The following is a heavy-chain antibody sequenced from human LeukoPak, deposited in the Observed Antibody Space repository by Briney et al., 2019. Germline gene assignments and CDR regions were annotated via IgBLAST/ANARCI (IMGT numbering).Heavy chain of an antibody. Sequence: GGSLRLSCAASGFTFSDYFMTWIRQAPGKGLEWVSYISSSGSTIYYADSVKGRFTISRDNAKNSLYLQMNSLRAEDTAVYYCARGMATNLADYWGQGTLVTVSS. V-gene: IGHV3-11*04. CDR3: ARGMATNLADY. J-gene: IGHJ4*02. CDR2: ISSSGSTI. D-gene: IGHD5-24*01. CDR1: GFTFSDYF.